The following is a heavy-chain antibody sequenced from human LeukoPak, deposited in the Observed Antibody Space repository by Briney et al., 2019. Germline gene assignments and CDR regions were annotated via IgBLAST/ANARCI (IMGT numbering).Heavy chain of an antibody. Sequence: GGSLRLSCAASGLTFSNAVMNWVRQAPGKGLEWVAIIWYDGSNKYYADSVKGRFTISRDNSKNTLYLQMNSLRAEDTAVYYCARDLGGSYHNYFDYWGQGTLVTVSS. CDR1: GLTFSNAV. J-gene: IGHJ4*02. CDR2: IWYDGSNK. CDR3: ARDLGGSYHNYFDY. D-gene: IGHD1-26*01. V-gene: IGHV3-33*08.